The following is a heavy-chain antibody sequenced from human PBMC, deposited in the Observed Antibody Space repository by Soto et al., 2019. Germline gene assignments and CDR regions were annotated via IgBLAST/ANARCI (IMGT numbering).Heavy chain of an antibody. CDR2: IYYSGGT. J-gene: IGHJ6*03. V-gene: IGHV4-59*08. CDR1: GGSISSYY. D-gene: IGHD2-15*01. CDR3: ARGLGYCSGGSCYALDYYYMDV. Sequence: PSETLSLTCTVSGGSISSYYWSWIRQPPGKGLEWIGYIYYSGGTNYNPSLKSRVTISVDTSKNQFSLKLSSVTAADTAVYYCARGLGYCSGGSCYALDYYYMDVWGKGTTVTVSS.